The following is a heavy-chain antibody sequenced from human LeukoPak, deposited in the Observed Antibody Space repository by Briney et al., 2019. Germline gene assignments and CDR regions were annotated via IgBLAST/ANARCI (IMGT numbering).Heavy chain of an antibody. V-gene: IGHV4-59*01. J-gene: IGHJ6*03. CDR3: AREGPCVVPAAGGGIYYYYYYMDV. D-gene: IGHD2-2*01. CDR1: GGSITSYY. Sequence: SETLSLTCTVSGGSITSYYWSWIRQPPGKGLEWIGYIYYSGSTNYNPSLKSRVTISVDTSKNQFSLKLSSVTAADTAVYYCAREGPCVVPAAGGGIYYYYYYMDVWGKGTTVTVSS. CDR2: IYYSGST.